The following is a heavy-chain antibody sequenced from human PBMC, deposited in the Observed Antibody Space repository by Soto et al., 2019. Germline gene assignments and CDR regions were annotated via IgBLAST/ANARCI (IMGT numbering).Heavy chain of an antibody. CDR3: ARVSAADSYENPDAFDI. Sequence: QVQLQESGPGLVKPSETLSLTCTVSGGSISSYYWSWIRQPPGKGLEWIGYIYHSGSTNYNPSLRSGGTISVDTSKNQFSLKLSSVTAAATAVYYCARVSAADSYENPDAFDIWGHGTMVTVSS. CDR1: GGSISSYY. V-gene: IGHV4-59*01. D-gene: IGHD3-22*01. J-gene: IGHJ3*02. CDR2: IYHSGST.